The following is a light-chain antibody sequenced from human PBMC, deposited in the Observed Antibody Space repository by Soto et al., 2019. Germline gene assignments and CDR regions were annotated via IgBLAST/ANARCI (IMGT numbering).Light chain of an antibody. V-gene: IGLV2-14*01. CDR1: SSDVGGYNY. CDR3: SSYTSSNTPVV. J-gene: IGLJ2*01. Sequence: QSALTQPASVSGSPGQSITISCTGTSSDVGGYNYVSWYQQHPGKAPKLMIYEVSNRPSGVSNRFSGSKSGNTASLTISGPQAEDEADYYCSSYTSSNTPVVFGGGTKLTVL. CDR2: EVS.